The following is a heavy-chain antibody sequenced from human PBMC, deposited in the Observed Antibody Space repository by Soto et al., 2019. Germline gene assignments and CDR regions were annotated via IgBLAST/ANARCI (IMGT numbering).Heavy chain of an antibody. J-gene: IGHJ6*02. D-gene: IGHD6-19*01. CDR2: IWYDGSNK. V-gene: IGHV3-33*01. CDR3: ARSLEWLPLGYYGMDV. Sequence: GGSLRLSCAASGFTFSSYGMHWVRQAPGKGLEWVAVIWYDGSNKYYADSVKGRFTISRDNSKNTLYLQTNSLRAEDTAVYYCARSLEWLPLGYYGMDVWGQGTTVTVSS. CDR1: GFTFSSYG.